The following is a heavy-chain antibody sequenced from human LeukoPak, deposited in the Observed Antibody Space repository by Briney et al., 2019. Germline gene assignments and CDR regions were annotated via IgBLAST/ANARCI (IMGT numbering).Heavy chain of an antibody. J-gene: IGHJ4*02. V-gene: IGHV4-30-2*01. CDR2: IYHSGST. CDR3: AREEGDYYDSSGYYA. Sequence: SETLSLTCAVSGGSISSGGYSWSWIRQPPGKGLEWIGYIYHSGSTYYNPSLKSRVTISVDRSKNQFSLKLSSVTAADTAVYYCAREEGDYYDSSGYYAWGQGTLVTVSS. CDR1: GGSISSGGYS. D-gene: IGHD3-22*01.